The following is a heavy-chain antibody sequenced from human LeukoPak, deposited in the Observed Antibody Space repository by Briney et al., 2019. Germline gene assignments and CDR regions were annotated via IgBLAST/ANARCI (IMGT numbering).Heavy chain of an antibody. CDR1: GFTVSSNY. CDR3: AKEQNTYSSSPPDY. V-gene: IGHV3-23*01. CDR2: ISSSGGST. J-gene: IGHJ4*02. D-gene: IGHD6-13*01. Sequence: GGSLRLSCAASGFTVSSNYMSWVRQAPGKGLEWVSVISSSGGSTYYADSVKGRFTISRDNSENTLYLQMNSLRAEDTAVYYCAKEQNTYSSSPPDYWDQGTLVTVSS.